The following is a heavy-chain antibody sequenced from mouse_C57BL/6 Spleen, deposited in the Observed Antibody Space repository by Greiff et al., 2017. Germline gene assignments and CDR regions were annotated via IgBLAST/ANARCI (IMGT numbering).Heavy chain of an antibody. Sequence: VKLMESGAELARPGASVKMSCKASGYTFTSYTMHWVKQRPGQGLEWIGYINPSSGYTKYNQKFKDKATLTADKSSSTAYMQLSSLTSEDSAVYYCARSYDYDDAMDYWGQGTSVTVSS. CDR2: INPSSGYT. CDR1: GYTFTSYT. CDR3: ARSYDYDDAMDY. V-gene: IGHV1-4*01. D-gene: IGHD2-4*01. J-gene: IGHJ4*01.